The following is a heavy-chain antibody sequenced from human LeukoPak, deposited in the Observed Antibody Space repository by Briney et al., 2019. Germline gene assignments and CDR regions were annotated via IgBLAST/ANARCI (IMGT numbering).Heavy chain of an antibody. V-gene: IGHV5-51*01. CDR3: ARSVRYFDWLLYPNWFDP. D-gene: IGHD3-9*01. CDR1: GYSFTSYW. Sequence: GESLKISCKGSGYSFTSYWIGWVRQMPGKGLEWTGIIYPGDSDTRYSPSFQGQVTISADKSISTAYLQWSSLKASDTAMYYCARSVRYFDWLLYPNWFDPWGQGTLVTVSS. CDR2: IYPGDSDT. J-gene: IGHJ5*02.